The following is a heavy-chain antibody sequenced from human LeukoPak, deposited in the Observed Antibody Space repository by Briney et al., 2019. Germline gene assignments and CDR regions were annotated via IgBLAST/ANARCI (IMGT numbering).Heavy chain of an antibody. V-gene: IGHV1-3*01. Sequence: GASVKVSFKASGYTFTSYAMHWVRQAPGQRLEWMGWINAGNGNTKYSQKFQGRVTITRDTSASTAYMELSSLRSEDTAVYYCAREDYDFWSGYFNWGQGTLVTVSS. CDR3: AREDYDFWSGYFN. CDR2: INAGNGNT. D-gene: IGHD3-3*01. J-gene: IGHJ4*02. CDR1: GYTFTSYA.